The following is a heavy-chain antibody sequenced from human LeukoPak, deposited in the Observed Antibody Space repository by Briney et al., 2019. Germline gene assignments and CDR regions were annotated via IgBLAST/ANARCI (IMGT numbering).Heavy chain of an antibody. V-gene: IGHV3-11*01. CDR2: ISSSGSTI. J-gene: IGHJ6*02. CDR3: ASQSSGWYYYYYYYGMDV. Sequence: PGGSLTLSCAASGFTSSDYYMSWIRQAPGKGLEWVSYISSSGSTIYYADSVKGRFTISRDNAKNSLYLQMNSLRAEDTAVYYCASQSSGWYYYYYYYGMDVWGQGTTVTVSS. CDR1: GFTSSDYY. D-gene: IGHD6-19*01.